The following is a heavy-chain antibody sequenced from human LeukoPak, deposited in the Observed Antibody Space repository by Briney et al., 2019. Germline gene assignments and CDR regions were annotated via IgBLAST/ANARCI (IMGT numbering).Heavy chain of an antibody. D-gene: IGHD4-11*01. J-gene: IGHJ4*02. CDR3: ATTTVRGGYDY. Sequence: SETLSLTCTVSGGSISSYYWSWIRQPPGKGLEWIGYIYYTGSTNYNLSLKSRVTISVDTSKNQFSLNLSSVTAADTAVYYCATTTVRGGYDYWGQGTLVTVSS. CDR1: GGSISSYY. V-gene: IGHV4-59*01. CDR2: IYYTGST.